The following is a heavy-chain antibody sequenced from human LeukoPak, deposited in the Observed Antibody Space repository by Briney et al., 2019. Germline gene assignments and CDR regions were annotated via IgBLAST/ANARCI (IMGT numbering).Heavy chain of an antibody. V-gene: IGHV3-23*01. D-gene: IGHD1-26*01. CDR1: GFTFSSYA. CDR2: ISGSGVTT. CDR3: AKKVVVGGTSPYSDFQD. Sequence: GGSLRLSCVASGFTFSSYAMGWVRQAPGKGLEWVSAISGSGVTTHYAGSVRGRFSISRDNSKNTLYLQMNSLRAEDTALYYCAKKVVVGGTSPYSDFQDWGQGTLVTVSS. J-gene: IGHJ1*01.